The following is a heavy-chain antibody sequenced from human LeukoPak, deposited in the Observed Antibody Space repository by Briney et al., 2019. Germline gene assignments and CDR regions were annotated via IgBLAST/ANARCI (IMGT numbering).Heavy chain of an antibody. CDR2: IYYSGST. CDR3: AIHYYDSSGFDY. D-gene: IGHD3-22*01. Sequence: SETLSLTCTVSGGSISSSSYYWGWIRQPPGKGLEWIGSIYYSGSTYYNPSLKSRVTISVDTSKNQFSLKLSSVTAADTAVYYCAIHYYDSSGFDYWGQGTLVTVSS. CDR1: GGSISSSSYY. V-gene: IGHV4-39*07. J-gene: IGHJ4*02.